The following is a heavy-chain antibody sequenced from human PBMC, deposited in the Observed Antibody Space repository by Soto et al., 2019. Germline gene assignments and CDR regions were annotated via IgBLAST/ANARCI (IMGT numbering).Heavy chain of an antibody. Sequence: VGSLRLSCAASGFTFSSYVMSWVRQAPGKGLQWVSAVSTSGGSTFNADSVKGRFAISRDNSKNTLYLQMNSLRAEDTAIYYCAKKAGHSGYDPFDYWGQGTLVTVSS. J-gene: IGHJ4*02. D-gene: IGHD5-12*01. V-gene: IGHV3-23*01. CDR3: AKKAGHSGYDPFDY. CDR1: GFTFSSYV. CDR2: VSTSGGST.